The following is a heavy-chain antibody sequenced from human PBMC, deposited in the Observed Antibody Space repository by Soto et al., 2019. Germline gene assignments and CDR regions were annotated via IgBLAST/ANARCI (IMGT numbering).Heavy chain of an antibody. CDR1: GGAVSSGSYY. V-gene: IGHV4-61*01. J-gene: IGHJ4*02. CDR3: AREGNRYSYGFDS. D-gene: IGHD5-18*01. CDR2: IYYTGST. Sequence: SETLSLTCTVSGGAVSSGSYYWSWNRQSPGQGLEWIGYIYYTGSTNYNPSLKSRVTISADTSKNQFSLKLRTVTAADTAVYYCAREGNRYSYGFDSWGRGILVTVSS.